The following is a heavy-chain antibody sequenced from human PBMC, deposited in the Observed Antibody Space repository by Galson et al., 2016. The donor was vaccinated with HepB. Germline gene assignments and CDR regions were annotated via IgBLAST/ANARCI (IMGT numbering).Heavy chain of an antibody. CDR1: GFTFSNYA. Sequence: SLRLSCAVSGFTFSNYALHWVRQAPGKGLYWVAVIASDGGTKYYADSVKGRFTISRDLSKNTLYLQMNSLRAEDTAVYYCARVNWNYAAYYFDYWGQGTLVPVPA. D-gene: IGHD1-7*01. J-gene: IGHJ4*02. CDR3: ARVNWNYAAYYFDY. CDR2: IASDGGTK. V-gene: IGHV3-30-3*01.